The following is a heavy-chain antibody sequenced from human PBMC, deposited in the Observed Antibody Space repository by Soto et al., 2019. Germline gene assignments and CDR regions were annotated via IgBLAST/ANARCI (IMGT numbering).Heavy chain of an antibody. Sequence: GGSLRLSCAASGFTFSDFYMSWIRQAPGKGLEWVSYMSSSGATVYYADSVKGRFTISRDNAKNSLYLQMNSLRAEDTAVYYCASPASRIDYWGQGTLVTVSS. CDR2: MSSSGATV. V-gene: IGHV3-11*01. CDR3: ASPASRIDY. CDR1: GFTFSDFY. J-gene: IGHJ4*02.